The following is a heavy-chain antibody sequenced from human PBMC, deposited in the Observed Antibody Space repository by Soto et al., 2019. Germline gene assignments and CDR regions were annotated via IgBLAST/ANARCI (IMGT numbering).Heavy chain of an antibody. J-gene: IGHJ6*02. CDR3: TRGTGFWSGYYRYYSMDV. V-gene: IGHV1-2*02. CDR2: INTDSGDT. D-gene: IGHD3-3*01. Sequence: ASVEVSCKASGYSFAGCLLHWVRQAPGQGLEWMGWINTDSGDTKYARKFQGRVTMTRDTSTSTGYMELSSLRSDDTAVYHCTRGTGFWSGYYRYYSMDVWGQGTTVTVSS. CDR1: GYSFAGCL.